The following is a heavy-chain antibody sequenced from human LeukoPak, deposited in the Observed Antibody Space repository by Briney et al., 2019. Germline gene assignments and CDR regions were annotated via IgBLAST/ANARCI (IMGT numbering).Heavy chain of an antibody. V-gene: IGHV4-61*02. D-gene: IGHD3-3*01. CDR2: IYTSGST. CDR3: ASGYDFWSGYYFDY. J-gene: IGHJ4*02. Sequence: SETLSLTCTVSGGSISSGSYYWSWIRQPAGKGLEWIGRIYTSGSTNYNPSLKSRVTISVDTSKNQFSLKLSSVTAADTAVYYCASGYDFWSGYYFDYWGQGTLVTVPS. CDR1: GGSISSGSYY.